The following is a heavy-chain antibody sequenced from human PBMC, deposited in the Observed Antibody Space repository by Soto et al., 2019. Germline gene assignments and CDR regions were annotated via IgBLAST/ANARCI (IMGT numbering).Heavy chain of an antibody. D-gene: IGHD3-22*01. Sequence: QVQLVESGGGLVKPGGSLRLSCAASGFTFSDYYMSWIRQAPGKGLEWVSYISSSSSYTNYADSVKGRFTISRDNAKNSLYLQMNSLRAEDTAVYYCARDRGARPYYDSSGYYNRMNPTYFDYWGQGTLVTVSS. J-gene: IGHJ4*02. CDR1: GFTFSDYY. V-gene: IGHV3-11*06. CDR3: ARDRGARPYYDSSGYYNRMNPTYFDY. CDR2: ISSSSSYT.